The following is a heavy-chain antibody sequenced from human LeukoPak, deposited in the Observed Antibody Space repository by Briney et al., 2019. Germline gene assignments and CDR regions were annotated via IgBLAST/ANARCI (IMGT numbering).Heavy chain of an antibody. CDR1: GFNLRTYN. CDR3: ARDKGVTLRAYDI. J-gene: IGHJ3*02. D-gene: IGHD2-21*02. CDR2: IDAGGNYI. Sequence: PGGSLRLSCVASGFNLRTYNMNWVRQAPGKGLEWVSFIDAGGNYIQYADSMKGRFTISRDNAQNSLFLQLNSLRVEDTAVYYCARDKGVTLRAYDIWGQGTMVTVSS. V-gene: IGHV3-21*06.